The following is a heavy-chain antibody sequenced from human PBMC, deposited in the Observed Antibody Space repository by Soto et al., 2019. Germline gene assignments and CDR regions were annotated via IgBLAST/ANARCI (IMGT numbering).Heavy chain of an antibody. J-gene: IGHJ5*02. Sequence: SETLSLTCTVSGGSISSYYWSWIRQPPGKGLEWIGYIYYSGSTNYNPSLKSRVTISVDTSKNQFSLKLSSVTAADTAVFYCARLFRSDIVVVVASNPPPHWFDPWGQGTLVTVSS. CDR1: GGSISSYY. D-gene: IGHD2-15*01. CDR2: IYYSGST. CDR3: ARLFRSDIVVVVASNPPPHWFDP. V-gene: IGHV4-59*08.